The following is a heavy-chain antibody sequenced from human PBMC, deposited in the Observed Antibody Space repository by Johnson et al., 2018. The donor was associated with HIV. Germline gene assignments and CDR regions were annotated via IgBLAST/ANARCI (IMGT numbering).Heavy chain of an antibody. CDR3: AREYDSSGYYYFFGAFDI. Sequence: VQLVESGGGLVQPGGSLRLSCAASGFTVSSNYVSWVRQAPGKGLEWVSVIYSGGTTYYADSVKGRFTISRDNSKNTVYLQMNSLRVEDTAVYFCAREYDSSGYYYFFGAFDIWGQGTMVTVSS. CDR2: IYSGGTT. V-gene: IGHV3-66*01. CDR1: GFTVSSNY. D-gene: IGHD3-22*01. J-gene: IGHJ3*02.